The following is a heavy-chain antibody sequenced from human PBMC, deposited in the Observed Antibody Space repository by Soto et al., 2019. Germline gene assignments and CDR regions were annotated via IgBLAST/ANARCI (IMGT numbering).Heavy chain of an antibody. D-gene: IGHD6-13*01. V-gene: IGHV4-59*01. J-gene: IGHJ5*02. CDR3: AGGSSWDWFDP. CDR1: GGSLSTYY. Sequence: PSETLSLTCTVSGGSLSTYYWSWIRQSPGKGLEWMGYLYYGGSTNYNPSLKSRLTISEDTSKSQFSLKSTSVTTADTAVYYCAGGSSWDWFDPWGQGTLVTVSS. CDR2: LYYGGST.